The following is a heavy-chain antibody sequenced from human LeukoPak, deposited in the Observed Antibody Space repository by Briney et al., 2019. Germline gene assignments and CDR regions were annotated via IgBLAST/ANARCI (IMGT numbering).Heavy chain of an antibody. V-gene: IGHV3-7*01. CDR2: IKQDGSEK. CDR1: GFTFSSYW. J-gene: IGHJ3*02. CDR3: ARHPACGSGSLDAFDI. Sequence: GGSLRLSCAASGFTFSSYWMSWVRQAPGKGLEWVANIKQDGSEKYYVDSVKGRFTISRDNAKNSLYLQMNSLRAEDTAVYYCARHPACGSGSLDAFDIWGQGTMVTVSS. D-gene: IGHD3-10*01.